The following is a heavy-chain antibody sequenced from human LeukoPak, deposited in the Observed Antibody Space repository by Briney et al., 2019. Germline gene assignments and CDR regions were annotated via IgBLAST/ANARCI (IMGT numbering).Heavy chain of an antibody. CDR1: GFTFSNYA. Sequence: GGSLRLSCAASGFTFSNYAMSWVRQAPGKGLEWVSAISGSGASTYYTDSVKGRFTISRDNSKNTLYLQMNSLRAEDTAVYYCAKDLRGEYSLYYFDYWGPGTLVTVSS. CDR2: ISGSGAST. D-gene: IGHD2/OR15-2a*01. J-gene: IGHJ4*02. V-gene: IGHV3-23*01. CDR3: AKDLRGEYSLYYFDY.